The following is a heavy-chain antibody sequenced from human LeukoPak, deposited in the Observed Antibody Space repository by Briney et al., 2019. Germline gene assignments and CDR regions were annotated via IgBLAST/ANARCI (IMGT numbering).Heavy chain of an antibody. J-gene: IGHJ4*02. Sequence: GGSLRLSCTVSGFTVSSNSMSWVRQAPGKGLEWVSFIYSDNTHYSDSVKGRFTISRDNAKNSLYLQMNSLRAEDTAVYYCARRGSGYTEPIDYWGQGTLVTVSS. CDR1: GFTVSSNS. CDR2: IYSDNT. D-gene: IGHD5-12*01. CDR3: ARRGSGYTEPIDY. V-gene: IGHV3-53*01.